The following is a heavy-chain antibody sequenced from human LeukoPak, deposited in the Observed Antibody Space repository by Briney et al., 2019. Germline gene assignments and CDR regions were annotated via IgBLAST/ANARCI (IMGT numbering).Heavy chain of an antibody. CDR2: IYYSGST. Sequence: SETLSLTCTVSGGSISSSSYYWGWIRQPPGKGLEWIGSIYYSGSTYYNPSLKSRVTISVDTSKNQFSLKLSSVTAADTAVYYCASLIGSREYYFDYWGQGTLVTVSS. CDR1: GGSISSSSYY. V-gene: IGHV4-39*01. CDR3: ASLIGSREYYFDY. J-gene: IGHJ4*02. D-gene: IGHD2-21*01.